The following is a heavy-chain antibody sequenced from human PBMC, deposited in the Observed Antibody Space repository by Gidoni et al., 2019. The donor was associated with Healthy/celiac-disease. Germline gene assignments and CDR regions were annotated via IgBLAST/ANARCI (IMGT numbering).Heavy chain of an antibody. D-gene: IGHD1-26*01. CDR3: ARHLGIVGATHFDY. V-gene: IGHV4-38-2*01. Sequence: QVQLQESGPGLVKPSETLSLTRAVSGYSIRSCYYWGWSRQPPGKGLEWIGSIYHSGSTYYNPSLKSRVTISVDTSKNQFSLKLSSVTAADTAVYYCARHLGIVGATHFDYWGQGTLVTVSS. J-gene: IGHJ4*02. CDR2: IYHSGST. CDR1: GYSIRSCYY.